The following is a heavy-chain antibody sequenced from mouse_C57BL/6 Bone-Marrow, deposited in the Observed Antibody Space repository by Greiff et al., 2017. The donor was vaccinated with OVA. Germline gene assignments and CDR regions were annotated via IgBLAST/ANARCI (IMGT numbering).Heavy chain of an antibody. J-gene: IGHJ2*01. D-gene: IGHD4-1*01. CDR2: ISSGGDYI. V-gene: IGHV5-9-1*02. CDR3: TRGTVYFDY. Sequence: DVKLQESGAGLVKPGGSLKLSCAASGFTFSSYAMSWVRQTPEKRLEWVAYISSGGDYIYYADTVKGRFTISRDNARNTLYLQMSSLKSEDTAMYYCTRGTVYFDYWGQGTTLTVSS. CDR1: GFTFSSYA.